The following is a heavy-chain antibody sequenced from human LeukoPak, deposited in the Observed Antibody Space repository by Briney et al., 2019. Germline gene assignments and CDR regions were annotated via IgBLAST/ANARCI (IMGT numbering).Heavy chain of an antibody. CDR1: GFTFSSYG. CDR2: IWYDGSNK. J-gene: IGHJ3*02. CDR3: ANLITIFGESDAFDI. V-gene: IGHV3-30*02. D-gene: IGHD3-3*01. Sequence: PGGSLRLSCAASGFTFSSYGMHWVRQAPGKGLEWVAVIWYDGSNKYYADSVKGRFTISRDNSKNTLYLQMNSLRAEDTAVYYCANLITIFGESDAFDIWGQGTMVTVSS.